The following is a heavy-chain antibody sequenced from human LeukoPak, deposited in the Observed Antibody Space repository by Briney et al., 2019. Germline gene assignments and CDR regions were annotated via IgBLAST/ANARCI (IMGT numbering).Heavy chain of an antibody. V-gene: IGHV3-66*03. Sequence: PGGSLRLSCAVSGFRVSDYYMSWVRPAPGKGLEWVGLIRDSGEAFYADFVRGRFAISRDESENTLYLQMNSLRVEDTAVYFCARDRAALQDWVEFDPWGQGTPVTVSS. J-gene: IGHJ5*02. CDR3: ARDRAALQDWVEFDP. D-gene: IGHD3/OR15-3a*01. CDR2: IRDSGEA. CDR1: GFRVSDYY.